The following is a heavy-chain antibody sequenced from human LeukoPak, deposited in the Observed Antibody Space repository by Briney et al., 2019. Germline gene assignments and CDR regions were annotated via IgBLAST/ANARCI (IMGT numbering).Heavy chain of an antibody. Sequence: ASVKVSYKASGYTFTIYDINWVRQAPGQGLEWMGWMNPNSGNTGYAQKFQGRVTMTRNTSISTAYTELSSLRSEDTAVYYCARADHGYCSSTSCPYAFDIWGQGTMVTVSS. D-gene: IGHD2-2*01. CDR2: MNPNSGNT. J-gene: IGHJ3*02. CDR1: GYTFTIYD. CDR3: ARADHGYCSSTSCPYAFDI. V-gene: IGHV1-8*01.